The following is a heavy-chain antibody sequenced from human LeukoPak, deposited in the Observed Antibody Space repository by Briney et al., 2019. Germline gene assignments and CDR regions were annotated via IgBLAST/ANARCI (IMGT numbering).Heavy chain of an antibody. CDR1: GGSITSTNW. CDR2: IYYTGST. CDR3: AAGSGWSNFDF. D-gene: IGHD6-19*01. V-gene: IGHV4-4*02. Sequence: SGTLSLTCGVSGGSITSTNWWSWVRQPPGQGLEWIGYIYYTGSTDYNPSLKSRVTLSIDTSKSQFSLRLNSVTAADTAVYYCAAGSGWSNFDFWGQGTLVTVSS. J-gene: IGHJ4*02.